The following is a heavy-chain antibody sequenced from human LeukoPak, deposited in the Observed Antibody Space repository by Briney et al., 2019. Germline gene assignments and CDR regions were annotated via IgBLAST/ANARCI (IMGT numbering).Heavy chain of an antibody. Sequence: GGSLRLSCAASGFTVSSNYMSWVRQAPGKGLEWVSVIYSGGSTYYADSVKGRFTISRDNSKSTLYIQMNSLRAEDTAVYYCARDGTDYYDSSGYYQYWGQGTLVTVSS. J-gene: IGHJ4*02. D-gene: IGHD3-22*01. CDR3: ARDGTDYYDSSGYYQY. CDR2: IYSGGST. V-gene: IGHV3-53*01. CDR1: GFTVSSNY.